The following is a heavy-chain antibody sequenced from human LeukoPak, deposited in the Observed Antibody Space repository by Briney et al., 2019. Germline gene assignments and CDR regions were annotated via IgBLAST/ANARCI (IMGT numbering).Heavy chain of an antibody. V-gene: IGHV1-69*05. CDR3: TSLLRGTYYYDSSGYYD. Sequence: SVKVSCXASGGTFSSYAISWVRQAPGQGLAWMGRIIPIFGTANYAQKFQGRVTITTDESTSTAYMELSSLRSEDTAVYYCTSLLRGTYYYDSSGYYDWGQGTLVTVSS. CDR1: GGTFSSYA. CDR2: IIPIFGTA. J-gene: IGHJ4*02. D-gene: IGHD3-22*01.